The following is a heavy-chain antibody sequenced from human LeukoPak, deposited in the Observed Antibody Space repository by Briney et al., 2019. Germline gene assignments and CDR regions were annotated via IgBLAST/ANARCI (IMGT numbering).Heavy chain of an antibody. V-gene: IGHV1-8*03. CDR1: VYTFASYD. CDR3: ARGPYTHYDSSGDYYNWFDP. D-gene: IGHD3-22*01. J-gene: IGHJ5*02. CDR2: MNPNSGNT. Sequence: ASVKVSCKASVYTFASYDINWVRQATGQGLEWMGWMNPNSGNTGYAQKFQGRVTITMNTSISTAYMGLSSLTSEDTAVYYCARGPYTHYDSSGDYYNWFDPWGQGTLVTVSS.